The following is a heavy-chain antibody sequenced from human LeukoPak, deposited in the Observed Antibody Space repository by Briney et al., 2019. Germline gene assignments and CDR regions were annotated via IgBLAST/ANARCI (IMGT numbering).Heavy chain of an antibody. V-gene: IGHV3-33*01. Sequence: GGSLRLSCAASGFTFSSYGMHWVRQAPGKGLEWVAVIWYDGSNKYYADSVKSRFTTSRDNSKNTLYLQMNSLRAEDTAVYYCARDMWVLHYYYYGMDVWGQGTTVTVSS. J-gene: IGHJ6*02. CDR1: GFTFSSYG. CDR2: IWYDGSNK. CDR3: ARDMWVLHYYYYGMDV. D-gene: IGHD1-26*01.